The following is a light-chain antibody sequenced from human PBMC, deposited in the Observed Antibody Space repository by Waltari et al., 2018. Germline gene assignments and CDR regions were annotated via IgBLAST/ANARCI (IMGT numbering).Light chain of an antibody. Sequence: EIVLTQSPGTLSLAPGERATLSCRASQSVSRTLAWYQQKPGQAPSLLNYAASTRATGIPDMFSGSRYGTDFSLTISRLEPEDFAVHYCQHYVRLPATFGQGTKVEIK. CDR2: AAS. CDR3: QHYVRLPAT. J-gene: IGKJ1*01. V-gene: IGKV3-20*01. CDR1: QSVSRT.